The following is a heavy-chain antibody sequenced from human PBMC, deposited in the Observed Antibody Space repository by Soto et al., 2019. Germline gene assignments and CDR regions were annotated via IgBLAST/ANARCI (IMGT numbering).Heavy chain of an antibody. CDR3: ARHRHYDYIGGGVYYYMDV. CDR1: GGSISSSSYY. CDR2: IYYSGST. J-gene: IGHJ6*03. D-gene: IGHD3-16*01. V-gene: IGHV4-39*01. Sequence: QLQLQESGPGLVKPSATLSLTCTVSGGSISSSSYYWGWIRQPPGKGLAWIGSIYYSGSTYYNPSLKSRVTIFVHTSKNQSSLKLSSVTAADTVVYYCARHRHYDYIGGGVYYYMDVWGKGTTVTVSS.